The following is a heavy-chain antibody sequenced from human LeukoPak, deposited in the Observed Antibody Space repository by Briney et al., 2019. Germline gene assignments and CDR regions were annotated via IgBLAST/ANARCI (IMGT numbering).Heavy chain of an antibody. CDR2: IIPILGIA. CDR1: GGTFSSYA. J-gene: IGHJ5*02. CDR3: ARYVDTAMWENWFDP. Sequence: SVKVSCKASGGTFSSYAISWVRQAPGQGLEWMGRIIPILGIANYAQKFQGRVTITADKSTSTAYMGLSSLRSEDTAVYYCARYVDTAMWENWFDPWGQGTLVTVSS. D-gene: IGHD5-18*01. V-gene: IGHV1-69*04.